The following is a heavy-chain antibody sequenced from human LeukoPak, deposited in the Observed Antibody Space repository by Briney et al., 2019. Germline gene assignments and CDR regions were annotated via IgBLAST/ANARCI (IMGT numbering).Heavy chain of an antibody. D-gene: IGHD3-10*01. Sequence: PGGSLRLSCAASGFTFSSYEMNWVRQAPGKGLEWVSYISSSGSTIYYADSVKGRFTISRDNAKNSLYLQMNSLRAEDTAVYYCARDRDANWFDPWGQGTLVTVSS. CDR3: ARDRDANWFDP. V-gene: IGHV3-48*03. CDR1: GFTFSSYE. CDR2: ISSSGSTI. J-gene: IGHJ5*02.